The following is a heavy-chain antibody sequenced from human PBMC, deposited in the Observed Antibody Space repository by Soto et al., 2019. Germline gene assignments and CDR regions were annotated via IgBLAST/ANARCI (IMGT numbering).Heavy chain of an antibody. CDR2: IYYSGSS. CDR3: ARHSSSWPIFDY. CDR1: GGSIGNSY. D-gene: IGHD6-13*01. Sequence: QVQLQESGPGLVKPSETLSLTCTVSGGSIGNSYWSWIRQSPGKGLAWIGYIYYSGSSNYNPSLKSRVSISVDTSKNQFSLKLSSVTAADTAVYYCARHSSSWPIFDYWGQGTLVIVSS. V-gene: IGHV4-59*08. J-gene: IGHJ4*02.